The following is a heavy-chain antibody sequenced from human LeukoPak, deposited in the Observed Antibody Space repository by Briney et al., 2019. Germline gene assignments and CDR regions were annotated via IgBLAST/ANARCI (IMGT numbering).Heavy chain of an antibody. V-gene: IGHV3-64D*09. CDR3: VRGYSFGPYGMDV. CDR1: GFTFGTYA. CDR2: ISDGGGST. J-gene: IGHJ6*02. Sequence: GGPLTLPCAASGFTFGTYAMTWVRQAPEEGLEYVSAISDGGGSTYYADSVKGRFTISRDNSKNTLYLQMSSLRAEDTAVYFCVRGYSFGPYGMDVWGQGTTVTVSS. D-gene: IGHD2-15*01.